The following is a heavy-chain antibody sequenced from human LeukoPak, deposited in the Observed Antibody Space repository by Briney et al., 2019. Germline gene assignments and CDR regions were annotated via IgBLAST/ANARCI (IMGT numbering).Heavy chain of an antibody. CDR1: GGSISSYY. D-gene: IGHD4-17*01. J-gene: IGHJ4*02. CDR3: ARDGDYEGFDY. Sequence: SETLSLTCTVSGGSISSYYWSWIRQPPGKGLEWIGYIYYSGSTNYNPSLKSRVTISVDTSKNQFSLKLSSVTAADTAVYYCARDGDYEGFDYWGQGTLVTVS. V-gene: IGHV4-59*01. CDR2: IYYSGST.